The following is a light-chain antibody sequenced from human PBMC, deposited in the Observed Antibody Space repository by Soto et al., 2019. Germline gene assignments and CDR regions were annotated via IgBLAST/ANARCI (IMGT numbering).Light chain of an antibody. Sequence: DTVLTQSPGTLSLSPGERATLSCRASQSVTSTSFSWYQQKPGQAPRLLIYGTSYRATGIPDRFSGSGSGTDFTLTISRLEPEDFAVYYCQQYGSSFTFGPGTIVDLK. V-gene: IGKV3-20*01. CDR2: GTS. CDR3: QQYGSSFT. CDR1: QSVTSTS. J-gene: IGKJ3*01.